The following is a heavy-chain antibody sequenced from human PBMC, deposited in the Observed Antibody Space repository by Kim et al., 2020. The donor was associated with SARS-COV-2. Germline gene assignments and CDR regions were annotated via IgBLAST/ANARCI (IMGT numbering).Heavy chain of an antibody. CDR2: INPRGGST. V-gene: IGHV1-46*01. CDR1: GYTFTSYY. J-gene: IGHJ3*02. D-gene: IGHD3-16*01. Sequence: ASVKVSCKASGYTFTSYYMHWVRQAPGQGLEWMGIINPRGGSTSYAQNFQGRVTMTRDTSTSTVYMELSSLRSEDTAVYYCARVWGFERGAFDIWGPGTMGTASS. CDR3: ARVWGFERGAFDI.